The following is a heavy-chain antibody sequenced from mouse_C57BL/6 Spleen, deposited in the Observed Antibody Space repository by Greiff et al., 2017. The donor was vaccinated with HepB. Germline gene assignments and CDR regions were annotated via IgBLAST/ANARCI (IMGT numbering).Heavy chain of an antibody. Sequence: VQLQQSGAELVRPGASVKLSCTASGFNIKDYYMHWVKQRPEQGLEWIGRIDPEDGDTDYAPKFQGKATMTADTSSNTAYLQLSSLTSEDTAVYYCTTYYSKGSFAYWGQGTLVTVSA. CDR2: IDPEDGDT. CDR3: TTYYSKGSFAY. CDR1: GFNIKDYY. J-gene: IGHJ3*01. V-gene: IGHV14-1*01. D-gene: IGHD2-5*01.